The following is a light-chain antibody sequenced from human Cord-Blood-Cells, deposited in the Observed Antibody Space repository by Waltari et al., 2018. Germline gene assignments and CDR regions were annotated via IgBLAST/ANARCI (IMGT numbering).Light chain of an antibody. Sequence: FMLTQPHSVSESTGKRVTISCTRSSGSIASHYVQWYQQRPGSSPTTVIYEDNQSPSGVPDRFSGSIDSSSNSASLTISRLNTEDEAVYYCQSYDSSNWVFGGGTKLTVL. V-gene: IGLV6-57*01. CDR2: EDN. J-gene: IGLJ3*02. CDR1: SGSIASHY. CDR3: QSYDSSNWV.